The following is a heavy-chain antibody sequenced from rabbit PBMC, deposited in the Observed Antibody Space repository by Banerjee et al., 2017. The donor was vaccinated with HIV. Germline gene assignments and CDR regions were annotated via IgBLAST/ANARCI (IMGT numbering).Heavy chain of an antibody. CDR2: IYTGSGAT. D-gene: IGHD7-1*01. Sequence: QEQLEESGGGLVKPGGSLTLTCKASGLDFGSSYWICWVRQAPGKGLEWIGCIYTGSGATYYASWVNGRFTISRSTSLNTVDLKMTSLTAADTATYFCARGTGYIGYGFNLWGPGTLVTVS. CDR1: GLDFGSSYW. J-gene: IGHJ4*01. V-gene: IGHV1S43*01. CDR3: ARGTGYIGYGFNL.